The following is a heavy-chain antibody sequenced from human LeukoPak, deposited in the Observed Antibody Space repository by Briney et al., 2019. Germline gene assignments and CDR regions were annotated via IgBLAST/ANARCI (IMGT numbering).Heavy chain of an antibody. Sequence: GGSLRLSCAASEFTVSGNYMSWVRQAPGKGLEWVSVIYSGGGTYYADSVKGRFTISRDNSKNTLYLQMNSLRAEDTAVYYCARDGVIAAAGNYYYYGMDVWGQGTTVTVSS. CDR2: IYSGGGT. V-gene: IGHV3-66*02. D-gene: IGHD6-13*01. J-gene: IGHJ6*02. CDR3: ARDGVIAAAGNYYYYGMDV. CDR1: EFTVSGNY.